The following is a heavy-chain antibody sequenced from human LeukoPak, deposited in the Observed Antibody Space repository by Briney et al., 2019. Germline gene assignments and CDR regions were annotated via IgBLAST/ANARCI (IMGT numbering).Heavy chain of an antibody. CDR1: GDTFSSYA. V-gene: IGHV7-4-1*02. CDR3: ARDPPIVVVTSGDY. CDR2: INTNTGNP. Sequence: ASVKVSCKASGDTFSSYAMSWVRQAPGQGLEWMGWINTNTGNPMYAQGFTGRFAFSLDTSVSTTYLQISSLKAEDTAVYYCARDPPIVVVTSGDYWGQGTLVTVSS. D-gene: IGHD2-21*02. J-gene: IGHJ4*02.